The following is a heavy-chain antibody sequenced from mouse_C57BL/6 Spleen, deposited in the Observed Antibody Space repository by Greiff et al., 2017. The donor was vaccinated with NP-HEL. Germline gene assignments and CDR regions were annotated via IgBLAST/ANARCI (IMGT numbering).Heavy chain of an antibody. V-gene: IGHV1-69*01. CDR1: GYTFTSYW. CDR3: ARWGINDGPFYFDY. J-gene: IGHJ2*01. D-gene: IGHD2-3*01. Sequence: QVQLQQPGAELVMPGASVKLSCKASGYTFTSYWMHWVKQRPGQGLEWIGEIDPSDSYTNYNQKFKGKSTLTVDKSSSTAYMQLSSLTSEDSAVYYCARWGINDGPFYFDYWGQGTTLTVSS. CDR2: IDPSDSYT.